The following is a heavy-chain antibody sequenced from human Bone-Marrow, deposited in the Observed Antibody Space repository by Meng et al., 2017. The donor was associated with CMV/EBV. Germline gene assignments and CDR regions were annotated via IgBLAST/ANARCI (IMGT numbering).Heavy chain of an antibody. CDR3: ARRGSPDY. J-gene: IGHJ4*02. CDR1: GFIFSDYY. Sequence: GESLKISCAASGFIFSDYYMSWIRQAPGKGLEWVSSISSSSTIYYADSVKGRFTISRDNAKNSLYLQMNSLRAEDTAVYYCARRGSPDYWGQGTLVTVSS. V-gene: IGHV3-69-1*02. CDR2: ISSSSTI.